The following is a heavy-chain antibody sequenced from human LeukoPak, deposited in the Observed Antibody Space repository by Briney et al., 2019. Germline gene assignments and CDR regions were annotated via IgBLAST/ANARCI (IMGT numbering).Heavy chain of an antibody. J-gene: IGHJ4*02. CDR1: RYTFSNYY. Sequence: ASVKVSCEASRYTFSNYYMHWVRQAPGQGLEWMGWINPNSGGTNYAQKFQGRVTMTRDTSISTAYMELSRLRSDDTAVYHCAREVSYGAGFDYWGQGTLVTVSS. CDR2: INPNSGGT. V-gene: IGHV1-2*02. D-gene: IGHD3-10*01. CDR3: AREVSYGAGFDY.